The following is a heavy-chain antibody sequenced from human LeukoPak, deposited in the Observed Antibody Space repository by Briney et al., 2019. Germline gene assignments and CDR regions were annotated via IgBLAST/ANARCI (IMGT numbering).Heavy chain of an antibody. CDR1: GYIFTSNY. J-gene: IGHJ4*02. CDR2: IYPRDGST. Sequence: ASVKVSCKASGYIFTSNYIHWVRQAPGQGLEWMGMIYPRDGSTSYAQRFQNRVTVTRDTSTSTVHMELSGLRSEDTAVYYCARDQEGFDYWGQGTQVTVSS. V-gene: IGHV1-46*01. CDR3: ARDQEGFDY.